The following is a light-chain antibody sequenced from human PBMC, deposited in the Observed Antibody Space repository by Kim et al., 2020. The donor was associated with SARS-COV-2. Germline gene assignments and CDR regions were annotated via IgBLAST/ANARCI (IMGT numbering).Light chain of an antibody. Sequence: SVTPKEKVNITCRASQRIDFALHWYQQKPDQPPELLIKYASLSISGVPSRFSGRGSGTDFTLTINGLEAEDAATYYCHQSGGLPYTFGQGTKLEI. CDR2: YAS. V-gene: IGKV6-21*02. CDR3: HQSGGLPYT. J-gene: IGKJ2*01. CDR1: QRIDFA.